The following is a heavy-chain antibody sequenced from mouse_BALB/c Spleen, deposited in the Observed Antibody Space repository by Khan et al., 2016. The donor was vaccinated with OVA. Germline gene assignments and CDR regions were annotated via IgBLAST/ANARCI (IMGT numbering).Heavy chain of an antibody. CDR3: ARSLYYSYGYSLDC. D-gene: IGHD2-12*01. CDR1: GYSITSDYA. CDR2: ISSTGST. J-gene: IGHJ4*01. V-gene: IGHV3-2*02. Sequence: EVQLVESGPGLVKPSQSLSLTCTVTGYSITSDYAWNWIRQFPGNKLEWMGYISSTGSTSYNPSLKSRISITRDTSKNQFFLQLKSVTTEDTATYYCARSLYYSYGYSLDCWGRGTSVNVSS.